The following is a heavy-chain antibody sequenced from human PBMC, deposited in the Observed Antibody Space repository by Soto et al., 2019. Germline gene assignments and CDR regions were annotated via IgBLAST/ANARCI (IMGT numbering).Heavy chain of an antibody. CDR1: GGTFSSYT. CDR3: ARGYRSSTSCLGYYFDH. V-gene: IGHV1-69*02. D-gene: IGHD2-2*01. J-gene: IGHJ4*02. CDR2: IIPILGIA. Sequence: ASVKVSCKASGGTFSSYTISWVRQAPGQGLEWMGRIIPILGIANYAQKFQGRVTITADKSTSTAYMELSSLRSEDTAVYYCARGYRSSTSCLGYYFDHWGQGTLVTVS.